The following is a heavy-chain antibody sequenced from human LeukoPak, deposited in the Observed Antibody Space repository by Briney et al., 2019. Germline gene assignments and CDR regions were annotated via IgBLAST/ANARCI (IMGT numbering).Heavy chain of an antibody. Sequence: SETLSLTCAVYGGSFSGYYWSWIRQPPGKGLEWIGEINHSGSTNYNPSLKSRVTISVDTSKNQFSLKLSSVTAADTAVYYCARAGWYYYDSSVIAYWGQGTLVTVSS. CDR1: GGSFSGYY. CDR2: INHSGST. J-gene: IGHJ4*02. CDR3: ARAGWYYYDSSVIAY. D-gene: IGHD3-22*01. V-gene: IGHV4-34*01.